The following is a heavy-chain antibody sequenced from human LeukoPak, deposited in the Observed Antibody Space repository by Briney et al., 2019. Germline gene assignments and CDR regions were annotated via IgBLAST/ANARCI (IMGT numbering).Heavy chain of an antibody. CDR2: ISVYNDNT. CDR1: GYTFTSYG. J-gene: IGHJ4*02. Sequence: GASVKVSCKASGYTFTSYGIIWVRQAPGQGLEWMGWISVYNDNTNYAQKVQGRVTMTTDTSTSTAYMELRSLRSDDTAVYFCARRQGGTYKFDFWGQGTLVTVSS. D-gene: IGHD1-26*01. V-gene: IGHV1-18*01. CDR3: ARRQGGTYKFDF.